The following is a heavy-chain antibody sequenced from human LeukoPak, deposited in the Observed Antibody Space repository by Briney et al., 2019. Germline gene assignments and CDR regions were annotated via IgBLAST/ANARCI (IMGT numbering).Heavy chain of an antibody. D-gene: IGHD3-22*01. V-gene: IGHV4-39*01. CDR2: ICYSGNT. Sequence: ASETLSLICSVSGGSISRRSDCWGWVRQPPAKGLGWIGSICYSGNTYHNPSLKSRFSISVDTSKHQFPLKLSSATAADTAMYYCARSFFIASSGTYWYFDLWGRGILVTVSS. CDR1: GGSISRRSDC. J-gene: IGHJ2*01. CDR3: ARSFFIASSGTYWYFDL.